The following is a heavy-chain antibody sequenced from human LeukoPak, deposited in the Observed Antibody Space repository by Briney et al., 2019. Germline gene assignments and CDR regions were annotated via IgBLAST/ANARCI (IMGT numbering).Heavy chain of an antibody. CDR3: ARRYYGSGKGCWFDP. CDR2: IYHSGST. V-gene: IGHV4-4*02. Sequence: SGTLSLTCAVSGGSISSSNWWSWVRQPPGKGLEWIGEIYHSGSTNYNPSLKSRVTISVDKSKNQFSLKLSSVTAADTAVYYCARRYYGSGKGCWFDPWGQGTLVTVSS. J-gene: IGHJ5*02. CDR1: GGSISSSNW. D-gene: IGHD3-10*01.